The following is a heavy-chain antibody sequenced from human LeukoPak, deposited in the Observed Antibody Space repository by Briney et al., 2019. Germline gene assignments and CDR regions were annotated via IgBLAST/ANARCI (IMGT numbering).Heavy chain of an antibody. CDR2: INHSGST. Sequence: SETLSLTCAVYGGSFSGYYWSWIRQPPGKGLEWIGEINHSGSTYYNPSLKSRVTISVDTSKNQFSLKLSSVTAADTAVYYCARDVEMATANFDYWGQGTLVTVSS. CDR3: ARDVEMATANFDY. J-gene: IGHJ4*02. CDR1: GGSFSGYY. D-gene: IGHD5-24*01. V-gene: IGHV4-34*01.